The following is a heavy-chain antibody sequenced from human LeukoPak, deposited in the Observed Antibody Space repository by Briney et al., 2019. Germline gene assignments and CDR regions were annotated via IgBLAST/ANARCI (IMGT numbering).Heavy chain of an antibody. Sequence: GASVKVSCKASGGTFHSYIVTWVRQAPGQGLEWMGGIVPIIGTANYAQKFQGRVTITADDSTSTAHMELRSLRSEDTAIYYCARDQRPSCLGGICYSGDYWGQGTLVTVTS. V-gene: IGHV1-69*01. J-gene: IGHJ4*02. D-gene: IGHD2-15*01. CDR1: GGTFHSYI. CDR3: ARDQRPSCLGGICYSGDY. CDR2: IVPIIGTA.